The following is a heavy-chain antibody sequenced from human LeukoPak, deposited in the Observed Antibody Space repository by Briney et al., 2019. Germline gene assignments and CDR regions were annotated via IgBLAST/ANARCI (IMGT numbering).Heavy chain of an antibody. CDR1: GFTFSDYY. CDR2: ISSSDNTI. D-gene: IGHD5-24*01. J-gene: IGHJ5*02. Sequence: PGGSLRLSCAASGFTFSDYYMSWIRQAPGKGLEWVSSISSSDNTIYYTDSVKGRFAISRDNAKNSLYLQMKSLRAENTAVYYCARGFYTYDQWGQGTLVTVPS. CDR3: ARGFYTYDQ. V-gene: IGHV3-11*04.